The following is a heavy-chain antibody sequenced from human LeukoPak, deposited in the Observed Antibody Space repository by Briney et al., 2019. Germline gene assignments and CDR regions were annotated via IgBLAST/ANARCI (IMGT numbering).Heavy chain of an antibody. Sequence: ASVKVSCKASGYTFASYDINWLRQATGQGLDGMGWMNPNSGNTGYAQKFQGRVTMTRNTSISTAYMELSSLRSEDTAVYYCARWLAWNYGLGYYFDYWGQGTLVTVSS. CDR2: MNPNSGNT. J-gene: IGHJ4*02. D-gene: IGHD1-7*01. CDR1: GYTFASYD. V-gene: IGHV1-8*01. CDR3: ARWLAWNYGLGYYFDY.